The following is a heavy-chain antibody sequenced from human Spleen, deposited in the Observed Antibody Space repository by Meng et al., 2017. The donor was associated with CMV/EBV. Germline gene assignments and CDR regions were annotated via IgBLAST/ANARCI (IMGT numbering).Heavy chain of an antibody. J-gene: IGHJ4*02. Sequence: GSLRLSCVVSGFTFTNYWMYWVRQAPGKGLVWVSRIKSDGSSTTYADSVKGRFTISRDNAKNTLFLQMSSLSDEDTAVYYCGNWFNWGQGTLVTVSS. CDR2: IKSDGSST. D-gene: IGHD3-10*01. CDR3: GNWFN. CDR1: GFTFTNYW. V-gene: IGHV3-74*01.